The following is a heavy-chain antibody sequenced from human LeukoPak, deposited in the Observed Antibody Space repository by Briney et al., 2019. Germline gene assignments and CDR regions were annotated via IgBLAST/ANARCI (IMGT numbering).Heavy chain of an antibody. J-gene: IGHJ4*02. CDR1: GGSISTYY. CDR2: IYYSGNT. D-gene: IGHD3-10*01. Sequence: SETLSLTCTVSGGSISTYYWSWIRQPPGKGLEWIGYIYYSGNTNYNPSLKSRVTISVDTSKNQFSLKLGSVTAADTAVYYCARVGQGNFDYWGQGTLVTVSS. CDR3: ARVGQGNFDY. V-gene: IGHV4-59*01.